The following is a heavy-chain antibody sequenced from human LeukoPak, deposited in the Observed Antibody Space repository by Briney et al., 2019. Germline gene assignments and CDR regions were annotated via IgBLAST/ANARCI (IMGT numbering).Heavy chain of an antibody. Sequence: PGGSLTLSCAASGFTFSSYAMSWVRQAPGKGLEWVSDCSSSCRGTCYADSVKGRFTISRDNPRNTLYMEMNSLRAEGSALYYCAIMHRYYDGRGYWVRWGQGTLVTVSS. CDR3: AIMHRYYDGRGYWVR. V-gene: IGHV3-23*01. D-gene: IGHD3-22*01. CDR2: CSSSCRGT. J-gene: IGHJ4*02. CDR1: GFTFSSYA.